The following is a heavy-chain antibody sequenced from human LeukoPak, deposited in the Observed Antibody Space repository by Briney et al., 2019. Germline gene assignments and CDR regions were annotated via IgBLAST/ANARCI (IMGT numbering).Heavy chain of an antibody. CDR3: ARHGLSSDY. Sequence: SETLSLTCTVSGASINSGNYYWDWIRQPAGKGLERIGRIHTIGNTSYNPSLKSRITISLDTSKNQVSLNLTSVTAADTAVYYCARHGLSSDYWGKGTLVTVSS. CDR1: GASINSGNYY. CDR2: IHTIGNT. D-gene: IGHD2-8*01. J-gene: IGHJ4*02. V-gene: IGHV4-61*02.